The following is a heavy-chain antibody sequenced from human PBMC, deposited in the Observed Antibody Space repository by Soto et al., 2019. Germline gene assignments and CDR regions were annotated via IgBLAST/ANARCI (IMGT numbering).Heavy chain of an antibody. V-gene: IGHV1-69*01. CDR1: GGTFSSYA. Sequence: QVQLVQSGAEVKKPGSSVKVSCKASGGTFSSYAISWVRQAPGQGLEWMGGIIPIFGTANYAQKFQGRVTITADESTSTAYMELSSLRSEDTAVYYCARVEVVTAIPDHYYYYYGMDVWGQGTTVTVSS. D-gene: IGHD2-21*02. CDR3: ARVEVVTAIPDHYYYYYGMDV. J-gene: IGHJ6*02. CDR2: IIPIFGTA.